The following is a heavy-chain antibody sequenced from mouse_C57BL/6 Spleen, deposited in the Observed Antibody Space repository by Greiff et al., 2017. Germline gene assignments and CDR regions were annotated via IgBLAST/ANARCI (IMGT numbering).Heavy chain of an antibody. CDR2: INYDGSST. Sequence: EVKLMESEGGLVQPGSSMKLSCTASGFTFSDYYMAWVRQVPEKGLEWVANINYDGSSTYYLHSLKGRFSISRDNAKNILYLQMCRLKSEDTATYYCARERYGNYFDYWGQGTTLTVAS. V-gene: IGHV5-16*01. CDR3: ARERYGNYFDY. CDR1: GFTFSDYY. J-gene: IGHJ2*01. D-gene: IGHD2-10*02.